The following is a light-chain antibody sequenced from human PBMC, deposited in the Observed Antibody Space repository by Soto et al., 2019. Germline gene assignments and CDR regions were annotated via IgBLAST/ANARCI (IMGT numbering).Light chain of an antibody. J-gene: IGLJ2*01. V-gene: IGLV2-14*03. Sequence: QSALTQPASVSGSPGQSITVSCTGTSSDIGSTKYVSWYQQPPGKAPKLIFYDVSHRPSGVSHCFSGSTSANSASLTISGRSDEDDDYYYCSSYTTTSTLIFGGGTKLTVL. CDR3: SSYTTTSTLI. CDR2: DVS. CDR1: SSDIGSTKY.